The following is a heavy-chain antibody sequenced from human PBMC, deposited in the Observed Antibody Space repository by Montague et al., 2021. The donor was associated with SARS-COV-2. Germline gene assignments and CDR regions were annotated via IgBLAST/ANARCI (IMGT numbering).Heavy chain of an antibody. CDR1: GDSLSFYF. V-gene: IGHV4-59*08. CDR2: IEYSGRT. Sequence: SETLSLTCTVSGDSLSFYFWTWIRQPPGRGLEWIGYIEYSGRTNYNPSLKSRLTMSLDMSSKQFSLELRSVTAADTAVYYCGRWGYSTATVDSWGHGTLVSVSS. CDR3: GRWGYSTATVDS. J-gene: IGHJ5*01. D-gene: IGHD5-12*01.